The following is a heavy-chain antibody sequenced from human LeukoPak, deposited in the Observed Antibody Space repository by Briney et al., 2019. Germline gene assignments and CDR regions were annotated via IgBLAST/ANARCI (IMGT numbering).Heavy chain of an antibody. Sequence: SETLSLTCTVSGGSISGYYWSWIRQPPGKGLEWIGYISFTGSTKYNPSLESRVTISVDTSKIQFSLKLSSVTAADTAVYYCARGFHYYDSSGFSVTYFHNWGQGTLVTVSS. CDR1: GGSISGYY. CDR2: ISFTGST. V-gene: IGHV4-59*01. D-gene: IGHD3-22*01. CDR3: ARGFHYYDSSGFSVTYFHN. J-gene: IGHJ4*02.